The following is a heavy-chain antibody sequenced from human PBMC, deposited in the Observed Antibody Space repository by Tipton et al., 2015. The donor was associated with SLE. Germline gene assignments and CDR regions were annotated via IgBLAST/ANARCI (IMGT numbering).Heavy chain of an antibody. Sequence: TLSLTCTVSGGSISSYYWGWIRQPPGKGLEWIGYIYYSGSTNYNPSLKSRVTISVDTAKNQFSLKLSSVTAADTAVYYCARDIYSSSCYDYWGQGTLVTVSS. J-gene: IGHJ4*02. D-gene: IGHD6-13*01. CDR2: IYYSGST. V-gene: IGHV4-59*12. CDR1: GGSISSYY. CDR3: ARDIYSSSCYDY.